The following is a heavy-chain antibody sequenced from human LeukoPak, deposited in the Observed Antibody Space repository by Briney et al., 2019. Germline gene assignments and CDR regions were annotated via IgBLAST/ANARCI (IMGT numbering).Heavy chain of an antibody. V-gene: IGHV3-9*01. J-gene: IGHJ4*02. CDR2: ISWNSGSI. CDR3: AKGLYSSGWLRPDY. CDR1: GFTFDDYA. Sequence: GGSLRLSCAASGFTFDDYAMHWVRQSPGKGLEWVSGISWNSGSIAYADSVKGRFTISRDNAKKSLYLQMNSLRAEDTALYYCAKGLYSSGWLRPDYWGQGTLVTVSS. D-gene: IGHD6-19*01.